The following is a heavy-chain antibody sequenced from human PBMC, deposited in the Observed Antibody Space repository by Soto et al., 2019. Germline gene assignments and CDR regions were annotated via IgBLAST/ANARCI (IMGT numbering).Heavy chain of an antibody. V-gene: IGHV4-59*08. CDR2: IYCSGST. CDR1: GGSISSYY. D-gene: IGHD6-13*01. Sequence: SETLSLTCTVSGGSISSYYWSWIRQPPGKGLEWIGYIYCSGSTNYNPSLKSRVTISVDTSKNQFSLKLSSVTAADTAVYYCARRVYSSSWYYFDYWGQGTLVTVSS. CDR3: ARRVYSSSWYYFDY. J-gene: IGHJ4*02.